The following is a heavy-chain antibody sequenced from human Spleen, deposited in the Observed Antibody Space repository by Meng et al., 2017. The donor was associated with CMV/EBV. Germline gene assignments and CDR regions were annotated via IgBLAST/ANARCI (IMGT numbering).Heavy chain of an antibody. CDR2: INPNSGGT. CDR3: SLGVVVPTAQDAFDI. V-gene: IGHV1-2*02. J-gene: IGHJ3*02. Sequence: SGYTFTGYYMHWVRQAPGQGLEWMGWINPNSGGTNYAQKFQGRVTMTRDTSISTAYMELSRLRSDDTAVYYCSLGVVVPTAQDAFDIWGQGTMVTVSS. CDR1: GYTFTGYY. D-gene: IGHD2-2*01.